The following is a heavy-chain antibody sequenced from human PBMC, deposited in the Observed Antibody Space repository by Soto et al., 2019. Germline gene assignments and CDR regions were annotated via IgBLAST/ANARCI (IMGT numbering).Heavy chain of an antibody. J-gene: IGHJ4*02. CDR2: IYHSGST. V-gene: IGHV4-30-2*01. CDR3: ARGVPHWKGRSYFDY. Sequence: PSETLSLTCAVSGGSISSGGYSWSWIRQPPGKGLEWIGYIYHSGSTYYNPSLKSRVTISVDRSKNQFSLKLSSVTAADTAVYYCARGVPHWKGRSYFDYWGQGTLVTVSS. D-gene: IGHD1-1*01. CDR1: GGSISSGGYS.